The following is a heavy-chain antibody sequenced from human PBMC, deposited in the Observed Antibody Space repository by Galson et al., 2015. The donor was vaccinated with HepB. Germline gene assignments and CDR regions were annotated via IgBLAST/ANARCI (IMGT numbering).Heavy chain of an antibody. J-gene: IGHJ3*02. V-gene: IGHV3-20*01. Sequence: SLRLSCAASGFIFQSHGMNWVCQAPGKGLEWVSGLNWNGGITSYADSVKGRFTISRDNAKNSLYLQVNSLRAEDTALYHCVRDSSYGAFDIWGQGTMVTVSS. CDR1: GFIFQSHG. D-gene: IGHD3-22*01. CDR3: VRDSSYGAFDI. CDR2: LNWNGGIT.